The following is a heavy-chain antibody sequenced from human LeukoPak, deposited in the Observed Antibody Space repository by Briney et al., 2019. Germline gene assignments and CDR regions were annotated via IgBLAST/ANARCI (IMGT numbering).Heavy chain of an antibody. J-gene: IGHJ4*02. V-gene: IGHV3-11*04. CDR1: GFTFSDYY. Sequence: PGGSLRLSCAASGFTFSDYYMSWIRQAPGKGLEWVSYISSSGSTIYYADSVKGRFTISRDNAKNSLYLQMNSLRAEDTAVYYCARATYYYDSSGWGGYFDYWGQGTLVTVSS. D-gene: IGHD3-22*01. CDR2: ISSSGSTI. CDR3: ARATYYYDSSGWGGYFDY.